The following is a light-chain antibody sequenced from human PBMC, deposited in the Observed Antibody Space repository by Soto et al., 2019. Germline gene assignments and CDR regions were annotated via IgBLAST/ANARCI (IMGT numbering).Light chain of an antibody. CDR2: DVS. CDR3: SSYTSDITLDVV. J-gene: IGLJ2*01. V-gene: IGLV2-14*01. Sequence: QSALTQPASVSGSPGQSITISCTGTSSDVGGYNYVSLYQQHPGKAPKLMIYDVSDRPSGVSNRFSGSKSGNTASLTISGLQAEDEADYYCSSYTSDITLDVVFGGGTQLTVL. CDR1: SSDVGGYNY.